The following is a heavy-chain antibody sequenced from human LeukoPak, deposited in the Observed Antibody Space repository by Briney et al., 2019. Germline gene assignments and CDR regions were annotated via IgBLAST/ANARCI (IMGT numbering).Heavy chain of an antibody. CDR1: GGSISSGSYY. CDR2: IYTSGST. CDR3: ARATVRYYYDSSGYFSLSENAAFDI. Sequence: KASETLSLTCTVSGGSISSGSYYWSWIRQPAGKGLEWIGRIYTSGSTNYNPSLKSRVTISVDTSKNQFSLKLSSVTAADTAVYYCARATVRYYYDSSGYFSLSENAAFDIWGQGTMVTVSS. J-gene: IGHJ3*02. D-gene: IGHD3-22*01. V-gene: IGHV4-61*02.